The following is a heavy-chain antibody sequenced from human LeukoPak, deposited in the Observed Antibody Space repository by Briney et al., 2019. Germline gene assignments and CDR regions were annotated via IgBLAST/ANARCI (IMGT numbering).Heavy chain of an antibody. CDR1: GFTFSNAW. CDR3: TTGIVVVVATPGY. J-gene: IGHJ4*02. Sequence: GGSLRLSCAASGFTFSNAWMSWVRQAPGKGLEWVSRIKSKTDGGTTDYAAPVKGRFTISRDDSKNTLYLQMNSLKTEDTAVYYCTTGIVVVVATPGYWGQGTLVTVSS. CDR2: IKSKTDGGTT. V-gene: IGHV3-15*01. D-gene: IGHD2-15*01.